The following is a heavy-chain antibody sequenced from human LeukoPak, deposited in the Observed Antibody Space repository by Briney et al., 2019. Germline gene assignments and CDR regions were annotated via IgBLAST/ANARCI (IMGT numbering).Heavy chain of an antibody. V-gene: IGHV3-74*01. D-gene: IGHD6-13*01. CDR3: AKDRPGYSSSWYVARLDY. Sequence: PGGSLRLSCVASGFTFSKNWMHWVRQAPGKGLVWVSRIQGDGSNTNYADSVKGRFTISRDNSKNTLYLQMNSLRAEDTAVYYCAKDRPGYSSSWYVARLDYWGQGTLVTVSS. CDR2: IQGDGSNT. J-gene: IGHJ4*02. CDR1: GFTFSKNW.